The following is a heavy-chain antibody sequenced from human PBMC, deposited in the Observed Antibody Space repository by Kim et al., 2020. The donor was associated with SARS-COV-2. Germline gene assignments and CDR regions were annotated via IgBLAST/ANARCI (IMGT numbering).Heavy chain of an antibody. CDR1: GGSISSSSYY. D-gene: IGHD3-10*01. V-gene: IGHV4-39*01. CDR2: IYYSGST. CDR3: ARGLLWFGELSDG. J-gene: IGHJ4*02. Sequence: SETLSLTCTVSGGSISSSSYYWGWIRQPPGKGLEWIGSIYYSGSTYYNPSLKSRVTISVDTSKNQFSLKLSSVTAADTAVYYCARGLLWFGELSDGWGQGTLVTVSS.